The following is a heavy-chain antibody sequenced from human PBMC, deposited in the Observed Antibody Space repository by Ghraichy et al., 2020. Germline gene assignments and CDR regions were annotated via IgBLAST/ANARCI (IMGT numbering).Heavy chain of an antibody. CDR2: INSSGGST. J-gene: IGHJ4*02. CDR3: ARPRRGYSGYDFPPFDY. D-gene: IGHD5-12*01. CDR1: GYTFTCYY. V-gene: IGHV1-46*03. Sequence: ASVKVSCKASGYTFTCYYMHWVRQAPGQGLEWMGIINSSGGSTSYAQKFQGRVTMTRDTSTSTVYMELSSLRSEDTAVYYCARPRRGYSGYDFPPFDYWGQGTLVTVSS.